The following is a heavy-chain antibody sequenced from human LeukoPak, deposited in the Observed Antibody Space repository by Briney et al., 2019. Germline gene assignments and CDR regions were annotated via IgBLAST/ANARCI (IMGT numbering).Heavy chain of an antibody. V-gene: IGHV1-24*01. D-gene: IGHD1-1*01. CDR1: GYTLTELS. Sequence: ASVKVSCKVSGYTLTELSLHWVRQAPGNGLEWMGRFDPEDGETIYARKFQGRVTMTEDTSTDTAYVELSSLRSEDTAVYFCAVSLTTGGYYGMDVWGQGTTVTVSS. CDR3: AVSLTTGGYYGMDV. CDR2: FDPEDGET. J-gene: IGHJ6*02.